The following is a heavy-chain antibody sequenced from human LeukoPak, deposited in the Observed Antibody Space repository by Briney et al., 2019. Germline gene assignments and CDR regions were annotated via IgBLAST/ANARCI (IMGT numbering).Heavy chain of an antibody. D-gene: IGHD3-22*01. CDR3: ARAGGTYYYDSSGFDY. Sequence: ASVKVSCKASGYTFTSYGISWVRQAPGQGLEWMGWISAYNGNTNYAQKLQGRVTMTTDTSTSTTYMELRSLRSDDTAVYYCARAGGTYYYDSSGFDYWGQGTLVAVSS. J-gene: IGHJ4*02. V-gene: IGHV1-18*01. CDR2: ISAYNGNT. CDR1: GYTFTSYG.